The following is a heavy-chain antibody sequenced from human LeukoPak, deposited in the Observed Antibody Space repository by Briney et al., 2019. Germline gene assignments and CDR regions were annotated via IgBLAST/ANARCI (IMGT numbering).Heavy chain of an antibody. CDR3: AKDLRAAAGYYYYYMDV. CDR2: IRYDGSNK. D-gene: IGHD6-13*01. Sequence: PGGSLRLSCAASGFTFSSYGMHWVRQAPGKGLEWVAFIRYDGSNKYYADSVKGRFTISRDNSKNTLYLQMNSLRAEETAVYYCAKDLRAAAGYYYYYMDVWGKGTTVTISS. CDR1: GFTFSSYG. V-gene: IGHV3-30*02. J-gene: IGHJ6*03.